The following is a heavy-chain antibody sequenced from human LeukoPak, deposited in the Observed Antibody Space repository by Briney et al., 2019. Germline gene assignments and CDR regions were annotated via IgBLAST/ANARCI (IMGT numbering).Heavy chain of an antibody. CDR3: ARDGGRDGYSNFDY. Sequence: NPSETLSLTCTVSGGSISSSSYYWGWIRQPPGKGLEWIGSIYYSGSAYYNPSHKSRVTISVDTSKNQFSLKLSSVTAADTAVYYCARDGGRDGYSNFDYWGQGTLVTVSS. V-gene: IGHV4-39*07. CDR2: IYYSGSA. J-gene: IGHJ4*02. CDR1: GGSISSSSYY. D-gene: IGHD5-24*01.